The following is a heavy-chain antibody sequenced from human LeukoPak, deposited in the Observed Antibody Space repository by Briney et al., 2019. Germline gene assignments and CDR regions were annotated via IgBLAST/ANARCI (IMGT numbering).Heavy chain of an antibody. D-gene: IGHD6-19*01. CDR1: GFTFSSYS. CDR2: ISSSSSTI. V-gene: IGHV3-48*04. Sequence: GGSLRLSCAASGFTFSSYSMNWVRQAPGKGLEWVSSISSSSSTIYYADSVKGRFTISRDNAKNSLYLQMNSLRAEDTAVYYCARGVMVAVAGADAFDIWGQGTMVTVSS. J-gene: IGHJ3*02. CDR3: ARGVMVAVAGADAFDI.